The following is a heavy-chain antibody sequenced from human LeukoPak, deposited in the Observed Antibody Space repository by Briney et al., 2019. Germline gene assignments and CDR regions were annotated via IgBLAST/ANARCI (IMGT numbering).Heavy chain of an antibody. Sequence: PGGSLRLSCVVSGFTFSSHWMSWVRRAPGKGLEGGANIKEDGSEKYYVDSVKGRFTISRDNAKKSLYLQMDSLRAEDTAVYYCATHGYSELRYFDWSTNEWGQGTLVTVSS. CDR2: IKEDGSEK. D-gene: IGHD3-9*01. J-gene: IGHJ4*02. CDR3: ATHGYSELRYFDWSTNE. V-gene: IGHV3-7*01. CDR1: GFTFSSHW.